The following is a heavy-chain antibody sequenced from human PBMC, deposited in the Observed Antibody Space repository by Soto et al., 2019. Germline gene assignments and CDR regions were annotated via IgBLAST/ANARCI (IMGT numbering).Heavy chain of an antibody. V-gene: IGHV4-34*01. CDR1: GGSFSGYY. J-gene: IGHJ5*02. D-gene: IGHD3-9*01. Sequence: QVQLQQWGAGLLKPSETLSLTCAVYGGSFSGYYWSWIRQPPGKGLEWIGEINHSGSTNYNPSLKSRVNISVDTSKNQFSLKLSSVTAADTAVYYCARGYYDILTGYHSNWFDPWGQGTLVTVSS. CDR2: INHSGST. CDR3: ARGYYDILTGYHSNWFDP.